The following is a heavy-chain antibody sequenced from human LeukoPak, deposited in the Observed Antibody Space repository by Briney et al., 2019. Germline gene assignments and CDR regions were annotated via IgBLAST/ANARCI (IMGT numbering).Heavy chain of an antibody. D-gene: IGHD3-10*01. CDR1: GFTFSSYA. CDR2: ISGSGGST. Sequence: GGSLRLSCAASGFTFSSYAMSWVRQAPGKGLEWVSAISGSGGSTYYADSVKGWFTISRDNSKNTLYLQMNSLRAEDTAVYYCAKRITMVRGVISNPFFDYWGQGTLVTVSS. J-gene: IGHJ4*02. CDR3: AKRITMVRGVISNPFFDY. V-gene: IGHV3-23*01.